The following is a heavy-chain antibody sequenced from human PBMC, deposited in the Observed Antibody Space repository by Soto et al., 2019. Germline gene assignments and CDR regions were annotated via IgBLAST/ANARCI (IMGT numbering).Heavy chain of an antibody. V-gene: IGHV4-59*01. Sequence: SETLSLTCTISGGSISGFYWGWIRQPPGKGLEWIGNIYYSGSANYDPSIRSRVTISLNTSKNQFSLNLNSVTAADTAFYYCARWTYCGGDCYWLDFWGQGTLVTVSS. CDR2: IYYSGSA. D-gene: IGHD2-21*02. CDR3: ARWTYCGGDCYWLDF. CDR1: GGSISGFY. J-gene: IGHJ4*02.